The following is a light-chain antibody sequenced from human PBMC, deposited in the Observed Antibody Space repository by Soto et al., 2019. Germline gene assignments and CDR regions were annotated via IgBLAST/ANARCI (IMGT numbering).Light chain of an antibody. CDR2: AAS. J-gene: IGKJ1*01. V-gene: IGKV1-39*01. Sequence: QMKQSPSSLSGSVGDGVTIPYPASQSISNHLNWYQQKPGKAPKLLIFAASSLQSGVPSRFSGSRSGPDFTLTISSLQPEDFATYYCQQSYSSPPTFGQGTKVDVK. CDR1: QSISNH. CDR3: QQSYSSPPT.